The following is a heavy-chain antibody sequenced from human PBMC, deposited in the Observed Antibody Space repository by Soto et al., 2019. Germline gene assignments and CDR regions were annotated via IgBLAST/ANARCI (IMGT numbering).Heavy chain of an antibody. CDR2: ISYDGSST. CDR3: GRAKRTSTFDY. V-gene: IGHV3-30-3*01. J-gene: IGHJ4*02. CDR1: GFTFSSYA. Sequence: PGGSLRLSCAASGFTFSSYAMRWVRQAPGKGLEWVAVISYDGSSTYYADSVKGRFTISRDNSKNTLYLQMNSLRAEDTAVYYCGRAKRTSTFDYWGQGTLVTVSS.